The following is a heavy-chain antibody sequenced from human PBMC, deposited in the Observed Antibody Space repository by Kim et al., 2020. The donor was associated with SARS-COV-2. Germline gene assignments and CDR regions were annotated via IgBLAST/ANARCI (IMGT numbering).Heavy chain of an antibody. Sequence: ASVKVSCKASGYTFTSYDINWVRQATGQGLEWMGWMNPNSGNTGYAQKFQGRVTMTRNTSISTAYMELSSLRSEDTAVYYCARGGKVDFWSGYPYYYYYMYVWGKGTTVTVSS. V-gene: IGHV1-8*01. CDR2: MNPNSGNT. D-gene: IGHD3-3*01. CDR3: ARGGKVDFWSGYPYYYYYMYV. J-gene: IGHJ6*03. CDR1: GYTFTSYD.